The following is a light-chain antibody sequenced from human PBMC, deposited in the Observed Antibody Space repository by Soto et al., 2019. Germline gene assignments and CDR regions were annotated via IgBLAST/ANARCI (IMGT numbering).Light chain of an antibody. CDR2: DAS. V-gene: IGKV1-33*01. CDR1: HDITNC. CDR3: QQYEHLPT. J-gene: IGKJ5*01. Sequence: DIQMTQSPSSLSASAGDRVTITFQATHDITNCLNWYQQKPLKAPKVFINDASNLETGVTSSFRGSGSGTDFTFTISRMQPEDIETYYCQQYEHLPTFGQGTRLEIK.